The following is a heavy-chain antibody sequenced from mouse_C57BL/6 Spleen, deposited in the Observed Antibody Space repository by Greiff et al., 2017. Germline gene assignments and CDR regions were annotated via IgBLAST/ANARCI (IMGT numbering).Heavy chain of an antibody. Sequence: QVQLQQSGAELVRPGASVTLSCKASGYTFTDYEMHWVKQTPVHGLEWIGAIDPETGGTAYNQKFKGKAILTADKYSSTACMEFRSLTSEASAVYYCTRVTGTTFAVWGQGTLVTVSA. CDR3: TRVTGTTFAV. D-gene: IGHD4-1*01. V-gene: IGHV1-15*01. CDR2: IDPETGGT. CDR1: GYTFTDYE. J-gene: IGHJ3*01.